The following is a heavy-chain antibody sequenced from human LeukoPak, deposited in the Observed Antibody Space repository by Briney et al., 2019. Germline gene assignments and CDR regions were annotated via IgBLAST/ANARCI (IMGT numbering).Heavy chain of an antibody. CDR1: GYTFTSYA. D-gene: IGHD3-10*01. J-gene: IGHJ6*02. Sequence: ASVKVSCKASGYTFTSYAIHWVRQAPGQGLEWMGWINTNTGNPTYAQGFTGRFVLSLDTSVSTAYLQISSLKAEDTAVYYCARDSYGSGAYYYYGMDVWGQGTTVTVSS. CDR2: INTNTGNP. CDR3: ARDSYGSGAYYYYGMDV. V-gene: IGHV7-4-1*02.